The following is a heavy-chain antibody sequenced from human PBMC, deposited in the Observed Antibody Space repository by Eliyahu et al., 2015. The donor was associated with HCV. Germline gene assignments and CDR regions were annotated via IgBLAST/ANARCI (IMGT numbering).Heavy chain of an antibody. D-gene: IGHD6-19*01. V-gene: IGHV6-1*01. CDR3: ARGAWNSVWL. CDR2: TYYRSTWYN. CDR1: GDSIXSNTAA. Sequence: QVQLQQSGPGLVKPSQTLSLTCAISGDSIXSNTAAWSWIRQSPSRGLEWLGRTYYRSTWYNDYALSVKSRITINPDTSKNQFSLHLNSVTPEDTAVYYCARGAWNSVWLWGQGTLVTVSS. J-gene: IGHJ4*02.